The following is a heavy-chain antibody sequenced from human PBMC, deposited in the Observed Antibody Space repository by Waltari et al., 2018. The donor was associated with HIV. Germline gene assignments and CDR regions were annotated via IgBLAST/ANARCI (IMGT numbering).Heavy chain of an antibody. J-gene: IGHJ4*02. Sequence: EVQLLESGGVLVQPGGSLRLSCASSVFISSSYATGWFCQAPGKGLEWVSVISGSVGSTYYSVFVKGRFTISRDNSKNTLYLQMNSLGAEDTAVYYCAKEGIAGRPSVPDYWGQGTLVTVSS. V-gene: IGHV3-23*01. CDR3: AKEGIAGRPSVPDY. D-gene: IGHD6-6*01. CDR2: ISGSVGST. CDR1: VFISSSYA.